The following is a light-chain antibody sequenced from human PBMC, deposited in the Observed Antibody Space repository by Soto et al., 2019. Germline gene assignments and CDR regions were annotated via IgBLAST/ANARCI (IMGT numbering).Light chain of an antibody. J-gene: IGKJ4*01. CDR3: QQSYSRPLT. Sequence: IQMTQSPSSLSASVGDRVTITCRASQSISVYLNWYQQKPGKAPNLLIYATSTLQSGVPSRFSGSGSGTDFTLTITSLRPEDFATYYCQQSYSRPLTFGGGTKVEIK. CDR2: ATS. V-gene: IGKV1-39*01. CDR1: QSISVY.